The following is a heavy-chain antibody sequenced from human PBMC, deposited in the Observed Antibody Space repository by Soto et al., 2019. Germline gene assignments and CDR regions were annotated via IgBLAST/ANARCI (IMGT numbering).Heavy chain of an antibody. CDR2: ICDSGYT. D-gene: IGHD1-26*01. J-gene: IGHJ4*02. V-gene: IGHV4-59*01. Sequence: PSETLSLTSTVSSDAIRSYYWSWIRQPPGKGLEWIGYICDSGYTSYNPSLKSRVTISVDTSKNQFSLKLNSVTAADTAVYYCARCFSGNYPSRPEEQYYFDSWGQGTLVTVSS. CDR3: ARCFSGNYPSRPEEQYYFDS. CDR1: SDAIRSYY.